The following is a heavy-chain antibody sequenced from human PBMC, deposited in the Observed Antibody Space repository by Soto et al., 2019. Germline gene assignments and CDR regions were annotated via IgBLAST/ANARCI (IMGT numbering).Heavy chain of an antibody. V-gene: IGHV1-3*01. CDR3: ARAPINPKWGVTMFDY. J-gene: IGHJ4*02. Sequence: QVHLVQSATEVKRPGASVKVSCQTSGFIFTSHAIQWVRQAPGQRPEWLGWINAGNGNTKYSRRFQGRITITRDTAASTAYMELDSLTSEDTALFYCARAPINPKWGVTMFDYWGQGTLVTVSS. CDR1: GFIFTSHA. CDR2: INAGNGNT. D-gene: IGHD7-27*01.